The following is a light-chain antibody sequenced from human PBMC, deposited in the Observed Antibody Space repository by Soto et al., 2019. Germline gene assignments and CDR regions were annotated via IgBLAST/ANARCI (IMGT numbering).Light chain of an antibody. CDR2: EVS. V-gene: IGLV2-8*01. CDR3: SSFEASNNLL. Sequence: QSALTQPPSASGSPGQSVTISCTGTRSDVGSYNYVSWYQQHPGKAPKLMIYEVSKRPSGVPDRFSGSKSGNTASLTVSGLQAEDEADYYCSSFEASNNLLFGGGTKLTVL. J-gene: IGLJ2*01. CDR1: RSDVGSYNY.